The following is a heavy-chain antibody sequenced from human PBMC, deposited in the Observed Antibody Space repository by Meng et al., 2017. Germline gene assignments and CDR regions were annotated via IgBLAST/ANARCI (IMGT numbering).Heavy chain of an antibody. CDR3: ARRGIAAAGNNWFDP. J-gene: IGHJ5*02. D-gene: IGHD6-13*01. CDR2: IYHSGST. Sequence: QVKVHESGQGLVRPSETLSLTCTVAGGSVSSGNWWSWVRQPPGKGLEWIGEIYHSGSTNYNQSLKSRVTISVDKSKNQFSLKLSSVTAADTAVYYCARRGIAAAGNNWFDPWGQGTLVTVSS. CDR1: GGSVSSGNW. V-gene: IGHV4-4*02.